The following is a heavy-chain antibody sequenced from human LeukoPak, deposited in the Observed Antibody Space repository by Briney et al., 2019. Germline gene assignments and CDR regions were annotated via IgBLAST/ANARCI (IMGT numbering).Heavy chain of an antibody. V-gene: IGHV4-59*08. CDR2: ISYSGST. D-gene: IGHD2-15*01. CDR1: GGSISSYY. CDR3: ARTYCRGGSCHFDY. Sequence: PSETLSLTCTVSGGSISSYYWSWIQQPPGKGLEGIGYISYSGSTDSNPSLKSRVTISVDTSKNQISLKLSSVTAADTAVYYCARTYCRGGSCHFDYWGQGTLVTVSS. J-gene: IGHJ4*02.